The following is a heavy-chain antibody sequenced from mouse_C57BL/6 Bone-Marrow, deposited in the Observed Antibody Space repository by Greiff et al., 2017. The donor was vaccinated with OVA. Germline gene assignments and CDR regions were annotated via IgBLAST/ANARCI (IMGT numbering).Heavy chain of an antibody. V-gene: IGHV5-9-1*02. Sequence: EVKLMESGEGLVKPGGSLKLSCAASGFTFSSYAMSWVRQTPEKRLEWVAYISSGGDYIYYADTVKGRFTISRDNARNTLYLQMSSLKSEDTAMYYCTRSRSYYGSDYWGQGTTLTVSS. J-gene: IGHJ2*01. CDR2: ISSGGDYI. CDR1: GFTFSSYA. D-gene: IGHD1-1*01. CDR3: TRSRSYYGSDY.